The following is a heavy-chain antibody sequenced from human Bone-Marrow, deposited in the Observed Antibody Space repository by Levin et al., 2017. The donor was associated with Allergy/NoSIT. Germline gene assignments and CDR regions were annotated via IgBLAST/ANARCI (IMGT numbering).Heavy chain of an antibody. CDR2: IYNAGNT. Sequence: ASETLSLTCTVSGGAISTSNYYWSWIRQLPGKGLEWIGYIYNAGNTYYNLSLKSRVNISVDTSKNQFSLKMSSVTAADTAVYFCARVSGSWAGNWFDPWGQGTLVTVSS. V-gene: IGHV4-31*03. CDR3: ARVSGSWAGNWFDP. J-gene: IGHJ5*02. D-gene: IGHD1-26*01. CDR1: GGAISTSNYY.